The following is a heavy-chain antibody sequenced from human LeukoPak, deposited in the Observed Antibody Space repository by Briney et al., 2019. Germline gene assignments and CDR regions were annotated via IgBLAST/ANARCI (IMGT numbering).Heavy chain of an antibody. V-gene: IGHV3-48*03. J-gene: IGHJ6*04. CDR1: GFTFSSYE. CDR2: ISSSGSTI. CDR3: ARIGEDGMDV. Sequence: GGSLRLSCAASGFTFSSYEMNWGRQAPGKGVEWVSYISSSGSTIYYADSVKGRFTISRDNAKNSLYLQMNSLRAEDTAVYYCARIGEDGMDVWGKGTTVTVSS.